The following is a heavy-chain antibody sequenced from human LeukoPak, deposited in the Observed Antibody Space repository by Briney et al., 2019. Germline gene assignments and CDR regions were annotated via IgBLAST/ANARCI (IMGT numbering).Heavy chain of an antibody. V-gene: IGHV3-30*02. CDR3: AKEKGDSSGCLDY. CDR1: GFTFSSYD. CDR2: IQYDGSNK. J-gene: IGHJ4*02. D-gene: IGHD3-22*01. Sequence: GGSLRLSCAASGFTFSSYDMHWVRQAPGKGLEWVAFIQYDGSNKYYADSVKGRFTFSRDNSKNTLYLQMNSLRAEDTAVYYCAKEKGDSSGCLDYWGQGTLVTVSS.